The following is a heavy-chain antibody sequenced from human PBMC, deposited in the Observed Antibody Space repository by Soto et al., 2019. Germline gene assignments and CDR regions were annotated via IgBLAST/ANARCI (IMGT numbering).Heavy chain of an antibody. CDR1: GGSISSGGYY. V-gene: IGHV4-31*03. CDR2: IYYGGST. D-gene: IGHD5-12*01. J-gene: IGHJ3*02. Sequence: TSETLSLTCTVSGGSISSGGYYWSWIRQHPGKGLEWIGYIYYGGSTYYNPSLKSRVTISVDTSKNQFSLKLSSVTAADTAVYYCARTLRLEAFDIWGQGTMVTVSS. CDR3: ARTLRLEAFDI.